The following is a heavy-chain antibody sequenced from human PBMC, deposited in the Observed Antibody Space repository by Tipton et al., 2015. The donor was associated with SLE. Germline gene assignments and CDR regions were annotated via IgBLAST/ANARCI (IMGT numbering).Heavy chain of an antibody. J-gene: IGHJ4*02. D-gene: IGHD6-19*01. CDR2: INHSGST. V-gene: IGHV4-34*01. Sequence: TLSLTCAVYGGSFSGYYWSWIRQPPGKGLEWIGEINHSGSTNYNPSLKSRVTMSVDTSKNQFSLKLSSVTAADTAVYYCARSHRESSGWYYFDYWGQGTLVTVSS. CDR1: GGSFSGYY. CDR3: ARSHRESSGWYYFDY.